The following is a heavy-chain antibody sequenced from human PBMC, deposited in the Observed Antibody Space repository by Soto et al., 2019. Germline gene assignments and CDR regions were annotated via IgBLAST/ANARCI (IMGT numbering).Heavy chain of an antibody. CDR3: ASTSGDYVFDY. V-gene: IGHV1-69*02. CDR1: GGTFSSYT. J-gene: IGHJ4*02. D-gene: IGHD4-17*01. Sequence: QVPLVQSGAEVKKPGSSVKVSCKASGGTFSSYTISWVRQAPGQGLEWMGRIIPILGIANYAQKFQGRVTITADKSTSTAYMELSSLRSEDTAVYYCASTSGDYVFDYWGQGTLVTVSS. CDR2: IIPILGIA.